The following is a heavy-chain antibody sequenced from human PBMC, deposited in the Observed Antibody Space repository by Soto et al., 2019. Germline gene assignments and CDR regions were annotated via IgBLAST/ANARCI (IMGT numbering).Heavy chain of an antibody. Sequence: QVPLVQSGAEVKKPGASVKVSCKASGYTFTSYAMHWVRQAPGQRLEWMGWINAGNGNTKYSQKFQGRVTITRDTSASTAYMELSSLRSEDTAVYYCARDRGIAVAGTWDYFDYWGQGTLVTVSS. V-gene: IGHV1-3*01. CDR2: INAGNGNT. CDR3: ARDRGIAVAGTWDYFDY. J-gene: IGHJ4*02. D-gene: IGHD6-19*01. CDR1: GYTFTSYA.